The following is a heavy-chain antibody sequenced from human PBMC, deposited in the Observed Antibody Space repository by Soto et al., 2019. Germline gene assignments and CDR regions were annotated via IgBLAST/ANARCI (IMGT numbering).Heavy chain of an antibody. CDR1: GFTLSDYY. Sequence: SLRLSCAASGFTLSDYYMSWIRQAPGKGLEWVSYISSSGSTIYYADSVKGRFTISRDNAKNSLYLQMNSLRAEDTAVYYCARVIAAAGTWEDYWGQGTLVTVSS. J-gene: IGHJ4*02. V-gene: IGHV3-11*01. CDR3: ARVIAAAGTWEDY. CDR2: ISSSGSTI. D-gene: IGHD6-13*01.